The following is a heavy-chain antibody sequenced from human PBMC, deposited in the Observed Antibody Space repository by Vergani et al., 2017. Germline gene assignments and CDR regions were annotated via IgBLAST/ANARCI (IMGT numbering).Heavy chain of an antibody. V-gene: IGHV1-2*02. J-gene: IGHJ6*02. CDR1: GYTFTGYY. D-gene: IGHD4-17*01. Sequence: QVQLVQSGAEVKKPGASVKVSCKASGYTFTGYYMHWVRQAPGQGLEWMGWINPNSGGTNYAQKLQGRVTMTRDTSISTAYMELSRLRSDDTAVYYCAREEHDYGLLYYYYGMDVWGQGTTVTVSS. CDR2: INPNSGGT. CDR3: AREEHDYGLLYYYYGMDV.